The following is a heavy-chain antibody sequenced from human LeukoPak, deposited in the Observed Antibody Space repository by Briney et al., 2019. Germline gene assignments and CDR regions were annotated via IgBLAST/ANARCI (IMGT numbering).Heavy chain of an antibody. CDR3: ARTRDDMVDYSFDQ. D-gene: IGHD5-12*01. Sequence: GGSLRLSCAASGFTFSSYGMHWVRHAPGRGLVWVSRLNADGISASYANSVKGRFTISRDNVKNTLYLQMNSLRAEDTAVYYCARTRDDMVDYSFDQWGQGTLVTVFS. V-gene: IGHV3-74*01. J-gene: IGHJ4*02. CDR1: GFTFSSYG. CDR2: LNADGISA.